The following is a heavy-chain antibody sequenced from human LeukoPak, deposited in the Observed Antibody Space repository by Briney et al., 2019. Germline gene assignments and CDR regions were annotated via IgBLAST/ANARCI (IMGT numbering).Heavy chain of an antibody. CDR1: GFTFSDYY. CDR3: VRDRGAYYYETGY. D-gene: IGHD3-22*01. CDR2: IYSGGNT. J-gene: IGHJ4*02. V-gene: IGHV3-66*01. Sequence: GGSLRLSCAASGFTFSDYYMSWIRQAPGKGLEWLSVIYSGGNTYYTESVRGRFTISRDNSKNTLYLQMNNLRAEDTGVYYCVRDRGAYYYETGYWGQGILVTVSS.